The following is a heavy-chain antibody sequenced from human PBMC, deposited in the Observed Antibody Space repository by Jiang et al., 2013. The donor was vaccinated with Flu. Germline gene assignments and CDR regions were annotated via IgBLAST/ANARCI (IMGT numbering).Heavy chain of an antibody. CDR3: AAGQGYYDSSMFFNDYYGMDV. V-gene: IGHV1-58*01. CDR1: GFTFTSSA. J-gene: IGHJ6*02. CDR2: IVVGSGNT. D-gene: IGHD3-22*01. Sequence: SGAEVKKPGTSVKVSCKASGFTFTSSAVQWVRQARGQRLEWIGWIVVGSGNTNYAQKFQERVTITRDMSTSTAYMELSSLRSEDTAVYYCAAGQGYYDSSMFFNDYYGMDVWGQGTTVTVSS.